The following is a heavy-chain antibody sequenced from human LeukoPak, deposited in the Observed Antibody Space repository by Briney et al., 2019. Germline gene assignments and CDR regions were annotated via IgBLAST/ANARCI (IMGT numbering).Heavy chain of an antibody. J-gene: IGHJ4*02. CDR3: ARDFGFGEAFFDY. D-gene: IGHD3-10*01. Sequence: GASVKVSCKASGGTFSSYAISWVRQAPGQGLEWMGGIIPIFGTANYAQKFQGRVTITADESTSTAYMELSSLRSEDTAVYYCARDFGFGEAFFDYWGQGTLVTVSS. CDR1: GGTFSSYA. CDR2: IIPIFGTA. V-gene: IGHV1-69*13.